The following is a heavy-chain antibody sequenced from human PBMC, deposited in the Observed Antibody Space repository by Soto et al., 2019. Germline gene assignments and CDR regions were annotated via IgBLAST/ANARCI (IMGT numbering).Heavy chain of an antibody. D-gene: IGHD2-21*02. CDR3: ARVNVTLDL. J-gene: IGHJ4*02. Sequence: SDTLSLTCTVSGGSINTYNLFWAWVRQPPGKGLEWIASIHYGGNAYYSPSPTTRATISRDTSKNRVSLELRSVTAADTAVYYCARVNVTLDLWGLGTLVTVSS. V-gene: IGHV4-39*01. CDR1: GGSINTYNLF. CDR2: IHYGGNA.